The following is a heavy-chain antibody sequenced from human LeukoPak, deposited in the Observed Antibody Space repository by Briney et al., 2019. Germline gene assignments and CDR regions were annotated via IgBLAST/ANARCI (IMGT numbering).Heavy chain of an antibody. D-gene: IGHD6-6*01. J-gene: IGHJ4*02. Sequence: PGGSLRLSCAASGFTFSSYSMNWVRQAPGKGLEWVSGISWNSGSIGYADSVKGRFTISRDNAKNSLYLQMNSLRAEDMALYYCAKDRYSSSSYFDYWGQGTLVTVFS. V-gene: IGHV3-9*03. CDR2: ISWNSGSI. CDR3: AKDRYSSSSYFDY. CDR1: GFTFSSYS.